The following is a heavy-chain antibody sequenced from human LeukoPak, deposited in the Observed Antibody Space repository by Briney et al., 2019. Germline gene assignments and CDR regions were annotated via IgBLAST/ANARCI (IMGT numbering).Heavy chain of an antibody. V-gene: IGHV3-7*01. Sequence: GGSLRLSCPPCGFLFSSSWMRWPPHASGKGLVWLGNIKQDGGYKYYVAAVKGRVTISRDNAKNSLYLQMSSLRAEDAAVYYCARGRYTSGWYPDYFDYWGQGTLVTVSS. D-gene: IGHD6-19*01. CDR3: ARGRYTSGWYPDYFDY. J-gene: IGHJ4*02. CDR1: GFLFSSSW. CDR2: IKQDGGYK.